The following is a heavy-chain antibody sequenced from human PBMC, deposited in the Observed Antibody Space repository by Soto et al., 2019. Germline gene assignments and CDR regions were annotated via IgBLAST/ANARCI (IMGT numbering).Heavy chain of an antibody. CDR1: GGSISSGGYY. D-gene: IGHD2-2*01. V-gene: IGHV4-31*03. CDR3: AAVGFSAANNYYYYYMDV. CDR2: IYYSGST. J-gene: IGHJ6*03. Sequence: QVQLQESGPGLVKPSQTLSLTCTVSGGSISSGGYYWSWIRQHPGKGLEWIGYIYYSGSTYYNPSLKSRVTSSVDTSKKHWSRKLSSVTAADTAVYYCAAVGFSAANNYYYYYMDVWGKGTTVTVSS.